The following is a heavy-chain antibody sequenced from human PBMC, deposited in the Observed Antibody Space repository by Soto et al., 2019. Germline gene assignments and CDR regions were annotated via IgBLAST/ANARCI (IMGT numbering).Heavy chain of an antibody. J-gene: IGHJ4*02. Sequence: PGGSLRLSCAASGFTFSNAWMSWVRQAPGKGLEWVSAISGSGGSTYYADSVEGRFTISRDNSKNTLYLQMNSLRAEDTAVYYCAKYKDYGSPFDYWGQGTLVTVSS. CDR1: GFTFSNAW. CDR2: ISGSGGST. CDR3: AKYKDYGSPFDY. D-gene: IGHD4-17*01. V-gene: IGHV3-23*01.